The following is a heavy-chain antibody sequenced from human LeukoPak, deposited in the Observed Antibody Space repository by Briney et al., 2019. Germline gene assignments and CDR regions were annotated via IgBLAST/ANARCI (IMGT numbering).Heavy chain of an antibody. D-gene: IGHD6-19*01. J-gene: IGHJ3*02. V-gene: IGHV3-23*01. CDR1: GFTFSNYA. Sequence: SGGSLRLSCAASGFTFSNYAMSWVRQAPGKGLEWVSAISGSASSTYYADSVKGRFTISRDNAKKSLYLQMNSLRADDTALYYCARGASVVPGIDNAFDIWGQGTMVTVSS. CDR2: ISGSASST. CDR3: ARGASVVPGIDNAFDI.